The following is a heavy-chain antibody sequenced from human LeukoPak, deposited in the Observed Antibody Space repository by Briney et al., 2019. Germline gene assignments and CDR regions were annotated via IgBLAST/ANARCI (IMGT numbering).Heavy chain of an antibody. D-gene: IGHD6-19*01. CDR3: AKGEGSGWYYFDY. V-gene: IGHV3-23*01. CDR2: ISGSGGST. CDR1: GFTFSSYA. J-gene: IGHJ4*02. Sequence: GGSLRLSCAASGFTFSSYAMSWVRQAPGKGLEWVSAISGSGGSTYYADSVKGRFTISRDNSKNTLYLQMNSLGAEDTAVYYCAKGEGSGWYYFDYWGQGALVTVSS.